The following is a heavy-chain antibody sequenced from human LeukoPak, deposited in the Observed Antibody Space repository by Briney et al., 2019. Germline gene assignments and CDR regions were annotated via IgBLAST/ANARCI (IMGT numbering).Heavy chain of an antibody. Sequence: ASVKVSCKASGYTFTSYGISWVRQAPGQGLEWMGWISAYNGNTNYAQKLQGRVTMTTDTSTSTAYMKLRSLRSDDTAVYYCARVFPDRRTTDKLSVSANTNSNFDYWGQGTLVTVSS. CDR2: ISAYNGNT. J-gene: IGHJ4*02. CDR3: ARVFPDRRTTDKLSVSANTNSNFDY. CDR1: GYTFTSYG. V-gene: IGHV1-18*01. D-gene: IGHD1-1*01.